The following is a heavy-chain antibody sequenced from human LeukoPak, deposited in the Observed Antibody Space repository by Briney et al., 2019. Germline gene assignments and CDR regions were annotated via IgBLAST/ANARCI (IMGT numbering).Heavy chain of an antibody. V-gene: IGHV4-39*07. CDR3: ARDNYYDSSGILDY. CDR2: IYYSGST. Sequence: SETLSLTCTVSGGSISSSSYYWGWIRQPPGKGLEWIGSIYYSGSTYYNPSLKSRVTISVDTSKNQFSLKLSSVTAADTAVYYCARDNYYDSSGILDYWGQGTLVTVSS. D-gene: IGHD3-22*01. CDR1: GGSISSSSYY. J-gene: IGHJ4*02.